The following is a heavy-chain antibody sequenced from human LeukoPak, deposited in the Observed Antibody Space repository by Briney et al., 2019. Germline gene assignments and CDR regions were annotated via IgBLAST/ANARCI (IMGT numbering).Heavy chain of an antibody. V-gene: IGHV4-34*01. CDR3: ARVPRESSSWLYCFDY. CDR1: GGSFSGYY. Sequence: SETLSLTCAVYGGSFSGYYWSWIRQPPGKGLEWIGEINHSGSTNYNPSLKSRVTISVDTSKNQFSLKLSSVTAADTAVYYCARVPRESSSWLYCFDYWGQGTLVTVSS. D-gene: IGHD6-13*01. CDR2: INHSGST. J-gene: IGHJ4*02.